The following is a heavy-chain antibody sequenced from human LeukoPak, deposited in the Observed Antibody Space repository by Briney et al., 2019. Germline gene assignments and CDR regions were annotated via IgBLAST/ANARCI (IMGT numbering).Heavy chain of an antibody. Sequence: ASVKVSCKASGYTFTGYNMHWVRQAPGQGLEWMGWINVHTGVAHYAQQFHGRVTMTRETSISTAYMELSRLSSDDTAVYYCARDHPGCSGGSCYSGLGYWGQGTLVTVSS. CDR1: GYTFTGYN. D-gene: IGHD2-15*01. J-gene: IGHJ4*02. V-gene: IGHV1-2*02. CDR2: INVHTGVA. CDR3: ARDHPGCSGGSCYSGLGY.